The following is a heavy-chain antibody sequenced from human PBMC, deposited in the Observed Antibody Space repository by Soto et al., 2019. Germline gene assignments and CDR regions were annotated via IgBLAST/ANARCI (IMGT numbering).Heavy chain of an antibody. CDR3: AKDAVVISYCYFDL. CDR1: GFTVSSNY. CDR2: IYSGGST. V-gene: IGHV3-53*01. D-gene: IGHD2-21*01. Sequence: GGSLRLSCVTSGFTVSSNYMSWVRQAPGKGLEWVSVIYSGGSTYYADSVKGRFTISRDNSKNTLYLQMSSLRAEDTAVYYCAKDAVVISYCYFDLWGRRTLVTVSS. J-gene: IGHJ4*02.